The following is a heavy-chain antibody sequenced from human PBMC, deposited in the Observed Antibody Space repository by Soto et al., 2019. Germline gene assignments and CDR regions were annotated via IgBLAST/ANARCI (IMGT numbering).Heavy chain of an antibody. Sequence: GASVKVSCTSSVYTFTGYYMHWVRQANGQGLEWMGWINPNSGGTNYAQKFQGWVTMTRDTSISTAYMELSRLRSDDTAVYYCASDLFGIAAGAYNWFDPWGQGTLVTVS. J-gene: IGHJ5*02. CDR2: INPNSGGT. V-gene: IGHV1-2*04. D-gene: IGHD6-25*01. CDR1: VYTFTGYY. CDR3: ASDLFGIAAGAYNWFDP.